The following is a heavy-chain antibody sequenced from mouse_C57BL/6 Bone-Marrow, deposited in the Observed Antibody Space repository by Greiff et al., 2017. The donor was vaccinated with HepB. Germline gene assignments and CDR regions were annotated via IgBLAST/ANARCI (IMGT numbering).Heavy chain of an antibody. D-gene: IGHD4-1*01. Sequence: EVKLQQSGPVLVKPGASVKMSCKASGYTFTDYYMNWVKQSHGKSLEWIGVINPYNGGTSYNQKFKGKATLTVDKSSSTAYMELNSLTSEDSAVYYCATNWGGGDYAMDYWGQGTSVTVSS. V-gene: IGHV1-19*01. CDR3: ATNWGGGDYAMDY. CDR2: INPYNGGT. J-gene: IGHJ4*01. CDR1: GYTFTDYY.